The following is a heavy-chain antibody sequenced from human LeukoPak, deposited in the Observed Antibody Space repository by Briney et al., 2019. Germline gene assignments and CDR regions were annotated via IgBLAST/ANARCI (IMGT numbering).Heavy chain of an antibody. CDR2: IYPGHSDT. V-gene: IGHV5-51*01. CDR3: ARSSPSYYDSSGYYFLNAFDI. Sequence: GESLKISCKGSGYSFTSYWIGWVRQMPGKGLAWMGIIYPGHSDTRYSPSFQGQVTISADKSISTAYLQWSSLKASDTAMYYCARSSPSYYDSSGYYFLNAFDIWGQGAMVTVSS. D-gene: IGHD3-22*01. J-gene: IGHJ3*02. CDR1: GYSFTSYW.